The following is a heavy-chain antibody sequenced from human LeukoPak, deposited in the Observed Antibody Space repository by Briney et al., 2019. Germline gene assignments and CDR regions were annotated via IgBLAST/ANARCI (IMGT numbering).Heavy chain of an antibody. Sequence: PGGSLRLSCAASGFTFSSYSMNWVRQAPGKGLEWVSSISSSSSYIYYADSVKGRFTISRDNAKNSLYLQMNSLRAEDTAVYYCARDRRGYCSGGSCHYYYYYYMDVWGKGTTVTVSS. CDR2: ISSSSSYI. CDR1: GFTFSSYS. CDR3: ARDRRGYCSGGSCHYYYYYYMDV. V-gene: IGHV3-21*01. D-gene: IGHD2-15*01. J-gene: IGHJ6*03.